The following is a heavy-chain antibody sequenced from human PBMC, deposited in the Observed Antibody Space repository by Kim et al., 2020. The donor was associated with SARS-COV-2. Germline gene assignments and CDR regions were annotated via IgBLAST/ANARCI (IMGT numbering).Heavy chain of an antibody. J-gene: IGHJ5*02. D-gene: IGHD4-17*01. Sequence: GESLKISCKDSGSSFSTYWIAWVRQMPGKGLEWMGNIYPSDSDTRYSPSFQGQVTISADKSIRTAYLQWSSLRASDTAVYYCARLNRPMTTVSTGWFDPWGQGTLVTVSS. CDR2: IYPSDSDT. CDR1: GSSFSTYW. V-gene: IGHV5-51*01. CDR3: ARLNRPMTTVSTGWFDP.